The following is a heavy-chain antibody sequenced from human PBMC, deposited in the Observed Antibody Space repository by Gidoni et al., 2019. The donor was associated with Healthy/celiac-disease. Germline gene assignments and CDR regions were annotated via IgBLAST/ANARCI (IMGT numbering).Heavy chain of an antibody. CDR3: ASLDYGERTFDY. V-gene: IGHV4-59*08. J-gene: IGHJ4*02. Sequence: QVQLQQSGPGLVKPSETLSLTCTVSGGSISSYYWSWIRQPPGKGLGWIGYIHYSGSTNYSPSLKSRVTISVDTSKNQFSLKLSSVTAADTAVYYCASLDYGERTFDYWGQGTLVTVSS. CDR2: IHYSGST. CDR1: GGSISSYY. D-gene: IGHD4-17*01.